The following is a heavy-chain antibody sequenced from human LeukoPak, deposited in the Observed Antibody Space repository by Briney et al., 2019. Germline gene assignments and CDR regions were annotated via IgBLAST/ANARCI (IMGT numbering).Heavy chain of an antibody. D-gene: IGHD6-6*01. Sequence: GESLKISCKGSGYSFTSYWICWVRQMPGKGLEWMGMIYPGDSDTRYSPSFQGQVTISVDKSITTAYLQWSSLRASDTAMYYCARQYSSSSEVDYWGQGTLVTVSS. CDR2: IYPGDSDT. CDR3: ARQYSSSSEVDY. V-gene: IGHV5-51*01. CDR1: GYSFTSYW. J-gene: IGHJ4*02.